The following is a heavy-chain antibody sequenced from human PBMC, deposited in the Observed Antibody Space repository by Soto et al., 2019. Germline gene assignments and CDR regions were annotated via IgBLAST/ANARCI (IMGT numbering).Heavy chain of an antibody. CDR3: ARDQLRVTYDFWSGYYADFDY. Sequence: GASVKVSCKASGYTFTSYGISWVRQAPGQGLEWMGWISAYNGNTNYAQKLQGRVTMTTDTSTSTAYMELRSLRSDDTAVYYCARDQLRVTYDFWSGYYADFDYWGQGTLVTVSS. J-gene: IGHJ4*02. V-gene: IGHV1-18*01. CDR2: ISAYNGNT. D-gene: IGHD3-3*01. CDR1: GYTFTSYG.